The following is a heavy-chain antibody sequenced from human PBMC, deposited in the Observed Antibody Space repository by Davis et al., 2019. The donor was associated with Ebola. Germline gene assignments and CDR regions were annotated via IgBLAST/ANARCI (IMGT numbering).Heavy chain of an antibody. J-gene: IGHJ4*02. V-gene: IGHV1-58*02. Sequence: SVKVSCKASGFTFTNSAMQWVRQARGQRPEWIGSIVVGNVNTNYAQKFQGRVTITRDMSTSTSYLDLSNLRSEDTAVYYCAADRDFWSGYDSDFDYWGQGTLVTVSS. CDR2: IVVGNVNT. D-gene: IGHD3-3*01. CDR3: AADRDFWSGYDSDFDY. CDR1: GFTFTNSA.